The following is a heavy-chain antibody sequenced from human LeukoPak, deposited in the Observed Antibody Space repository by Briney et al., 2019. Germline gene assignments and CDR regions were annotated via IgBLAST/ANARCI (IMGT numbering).Heavy chain of an antibody. CDR3: ASRSWEYYFDY. CDR2: INHSGST. D-gene: IGHD1-26*01. J-gene: IGHJ4*02. V-gene: IGHV4-34*01. Sequence: SETLSLTCAVYGGSFSGYYWSWIRQPPGKGLEWIGEINHSGSTNYNPSLKSRVTISVDTSKNQFSLKLSSVTAADTAVYYCASRSWEYYFDYWGQGTLVTVSS. CDR1: GGSFSGYY.